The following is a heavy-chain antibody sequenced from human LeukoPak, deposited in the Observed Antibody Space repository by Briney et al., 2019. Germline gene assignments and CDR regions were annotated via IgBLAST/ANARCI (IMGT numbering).Heavy chain of an antibody. D-gene: IGHD2-2*01. CDR2: IFLGHSDT. CDR3: ARHGVVPATDDAFDI. V-gene: IGHV5-51*01. Sequence: GESLKISCKLSGYSFTNYWIGWVRQMPGKGLEWMGIIFLGHSDTRYSPSFRGLVTFSADKSINTAYLHWSSLKASDTALYYCARHGVVPATDDAFDIWGQGTMVTVSS. CDR1: GYSFTNYW. J-gene: IGHJ3*02.